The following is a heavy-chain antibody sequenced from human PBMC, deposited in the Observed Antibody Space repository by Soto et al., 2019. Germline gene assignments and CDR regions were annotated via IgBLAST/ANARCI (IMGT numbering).Heavy chain of an antibody. CDR3: AKDKMDYGLFDS. Sequence: GGSLSLSCAASGFSFRDYGMHWVRQAPGKGLEWVAFVSYDETNKYYVDSVTGRFTISRDNSKNTLYLQMNSLRAEDTAVYYCAKDKMDYGLFDSWGQGTLVTVSS. J-gene: IGHJ4*02. D-gene: IGHD4-17*01. CDR2: VSYDETNK. CDR1: GFSFRDYG. V-gene: IGHV3-30*18.